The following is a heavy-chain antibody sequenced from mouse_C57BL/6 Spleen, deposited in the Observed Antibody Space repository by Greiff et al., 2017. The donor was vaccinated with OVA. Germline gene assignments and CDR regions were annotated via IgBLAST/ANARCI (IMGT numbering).Heavy chain of an antibody. Sequence: QVQLQQPGAELVMPGASVKLSCKASGYTFTSYWMHWVKQRPGQGLEWIGEIDPSDSYTNYNQKFKGKATLTVDKSSSTAYMQLSSLTSEDSAVYYWARRGGSSPYAMDDWGQGTSVTVSS. CDR1: GYTFTSYW. CDR3: ARRGGSSPYAMDD. J-gene: IGHJ4*01. V-gene: IGHV1-69*01. D-gene: IGHD1-1*01. CDR2: IDPSDSYT.